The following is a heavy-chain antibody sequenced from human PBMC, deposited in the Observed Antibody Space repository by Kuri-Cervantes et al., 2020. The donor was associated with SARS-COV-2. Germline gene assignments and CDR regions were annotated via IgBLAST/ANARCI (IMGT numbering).Heavy chain of an antibody. D-gene: IGHD2-2*01. CDR1: GFTLSNYA. CDR2: ISSNGGST. J-gene: IGHJ6*02. CDR3: ARPYCSSTSCYPVDV. V-gene: IGHV3-64*02. Sequence: GGSLRLSCAASGFTLSNYAIHWVRQAPGKGLKYVSAISSNGGSTYYADFVKDRFTISRDNSKNTLYLQMNSLRAEDTAVYYCARPYCSSTSCYPVDVWGQGTTVTVSS.